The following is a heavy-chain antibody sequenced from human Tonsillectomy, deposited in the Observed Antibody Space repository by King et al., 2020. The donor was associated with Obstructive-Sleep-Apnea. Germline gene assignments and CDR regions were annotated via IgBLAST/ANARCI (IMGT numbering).Heavy chain of an antibody. J-gene: IGHJ5*02. V-gene: IGHV4-31*03. CDR2: IYYSGST. CDR3: ATTTDIVVVPAAIGCFDP. D-gene: IGHD2-2*02. Sequence: QLQESGPGLVKPSQTLSLTCTVSGGSISSGGYYWSWIRQHPGKGLEWIGYIYYSGSTYYNPSLKSRVTISVDTSKNQFSLKLSSVTAADTAVYYCATTTDIVVVPAAIGCFDPWGQGTLVTVSS. CDR1: GGSISSGGYY.